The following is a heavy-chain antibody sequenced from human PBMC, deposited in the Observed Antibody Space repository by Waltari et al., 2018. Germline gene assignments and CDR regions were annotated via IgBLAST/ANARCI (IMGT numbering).Heavy chain of an antibody. D-gene: IGHD4-17*01. V-gene: IGHV3-30-3*01. CDR3: AKADFGNYPDY. J-gene: IGHJ4*02. Sequence: QVQLVESGGGVVQPGRSLRLSCAASGFTFSSYAMHWFRQAPGKGLEWVAVISYDGSNKYYADSVKGRFTISRDNSKNTLYLQMNSLRAEDTAVYYCAKADFGNYPDYWGQGTLVTVSS. CDR2: ISYDGSNK. CDR1: GFTFSSYA.